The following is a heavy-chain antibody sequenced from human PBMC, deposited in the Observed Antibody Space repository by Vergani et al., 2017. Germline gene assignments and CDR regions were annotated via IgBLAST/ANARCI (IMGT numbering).Heavy chain of an antibody. J-gene: IGHJ4*02. D-gene: IGHD3-16*02. Sequence: VQLVQSGAEVKKPGESLKISCKGSGYSFTSYWIGWVRQMPGKGLEWMGIIYPGDSDTRYSPSFQGQVTISADKSISTAYLQWSSLKASDTAMYYCARGYYDYIWGSYRRAYFDYWGQGTLVTVSS. CDR2: IYPGDSDT. CDR1: GYSFTSYW. CDR3: ARGYYDYIWGSYRRAYFDY. V-gene: IGHV5-51*03.